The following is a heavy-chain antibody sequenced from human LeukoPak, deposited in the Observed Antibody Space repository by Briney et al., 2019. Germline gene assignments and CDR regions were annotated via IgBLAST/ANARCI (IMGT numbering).Heavy chain of an antibody. CDR1: GGSISSGDYH. V-gene: IGHV4-30-4*01. CDR2: IHDSGST. Sequence: SETLSLTCTVSGGSISSGDYHWNWIRQSPGKGLEWIGFIHDSGSTYYNPSLKSRLTISVDMSKKQISLKLGSVTAADTAVYYCARGYGSGSYYYGWFDPWGQGTLVTVSS. CDR3: ARGYGSGSYYYGWFDP. J-gene: IGHJ5*02. D-gene: IGHD3-10*01.